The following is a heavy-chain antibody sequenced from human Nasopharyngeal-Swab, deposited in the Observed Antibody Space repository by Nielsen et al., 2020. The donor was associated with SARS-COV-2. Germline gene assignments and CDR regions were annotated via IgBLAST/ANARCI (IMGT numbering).Heavy chain of an antibody. D-gene: IGHD5-24*01. CDR3: ARDLEMAGGLDY. CDR1: GIFVSGNY. J-gene: IGHJ4*02. CDR2: VYSGGST. V-gene: IGHV3-66*01. Sequence: GGSLRLSCAASGIFVSGNYMNWVRQAPGMGLDWVSVVYSGGSTYYADSVKGRFTISRDNSKNTLYLQMNSLRAEDTAVYYCARDLEMAGGLDYWGQGTLVTVSS.